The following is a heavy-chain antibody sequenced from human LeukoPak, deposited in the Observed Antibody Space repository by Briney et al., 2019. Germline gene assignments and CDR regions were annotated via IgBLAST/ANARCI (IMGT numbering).Heavy chain of an antibody. CDR3: ARDRWYYYDSSDYYHDAFDI. V-gene: IGHV3-30*03. CDR2: ISYDGSNK. J-gene: IGHJ3*02. Sequence: PGRSLRLSCAASGFTFSSYGMHWVRQAPGKGLEWVAVISYDGSNKYYAGSVKGRFTISRDNSKNTLYLQMNSLRAEDTAVYYCARDRWYYYDSSDYYHDAFDIWGQGTMVTVSS. CDR1: GFTFSSYG. D-gene: IGHD3-22*01.